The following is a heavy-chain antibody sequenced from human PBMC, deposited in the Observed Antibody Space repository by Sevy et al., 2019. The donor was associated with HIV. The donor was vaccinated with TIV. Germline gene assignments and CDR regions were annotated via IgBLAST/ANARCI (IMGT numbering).Heavy chain of an antibody. D-gene: IGHD1-1*01. CDR1: GYSFSDYW. CDR2: IYPGDSET. J-gene: IGHJ5*02. CDR3: ARHQLSYDNNWIQDNWFDP. V-gene: IGHV5-51*01. Sequence: GESLKISCKGSGYSFSDYWIGWVRRKPGKGLEWMGIIYPGDSETRYNPSFEGQVTISADTSINTAYLEWRSLKASDTAMYYCARHQLSYDNNWIQDNWFDPWGQGTLVTVSS.